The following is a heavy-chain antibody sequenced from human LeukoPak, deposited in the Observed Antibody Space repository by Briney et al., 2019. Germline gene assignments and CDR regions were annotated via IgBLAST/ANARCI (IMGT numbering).Heavy chain of an antibody. CDR3: ARLGGDHDPNIDY. V-gene: IGHV5-51*01. CDR1: GNSSTSYW. CDR2: IYPGDSDT. D-gene: IGHD4-17*01. J-gene: IGHJ4*02. Sequence: GESLKISCKGSGNSSTSYWIGWVRQMPGKGLEWMGIIYPGDSDTRYSPSFQGQVTISADKSISTVYLQWSSLKASDTAMYYCARLGGDHDPNIDYWGQGTLVTVSS.